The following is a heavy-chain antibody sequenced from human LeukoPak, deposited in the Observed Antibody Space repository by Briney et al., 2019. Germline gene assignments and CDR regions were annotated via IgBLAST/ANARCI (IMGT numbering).Heavy chain of an antibody. CDR1: GGSISSGGYY. V-gene: IGHV4-31*03. CDR3: ASGGGEYQLPLFDY. CDR2: IYYSGST. D-gene: IGHD2-2*01. Sequence: PSETLSLTCTVSGGSISSGGYYWSWIRQHPGKGLEWIGYIYYSGSTYYNPSLKSRVTISVDTSKNQFSLKLSSVTAADTAVYYCASGGGEYQLPLFDYWGQGTLVTVSS. J-gene: IGHJ4*02.